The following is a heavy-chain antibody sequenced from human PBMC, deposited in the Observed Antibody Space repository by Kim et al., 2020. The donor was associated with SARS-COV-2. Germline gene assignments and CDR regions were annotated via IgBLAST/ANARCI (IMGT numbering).Heavy chain of an antibody. Sequence: SETLSLTCTVSSDSISSYYCSWIRQLPGKGLEWIGYIYYSGTTNYNPSLNSRVTISWETSKNQFSLELTSVTEADTAVYYCARSEGRGSWHQFDYWGQGILVTVSS. CDR1: SDSISSYY. CDR2: IYYSGTT. CDR3: ARSEGRGSWHQFDY. J-gene: IGHJ4*02. V-gene: IGHV4-59*01. D-gene: IGHD6-13*01.